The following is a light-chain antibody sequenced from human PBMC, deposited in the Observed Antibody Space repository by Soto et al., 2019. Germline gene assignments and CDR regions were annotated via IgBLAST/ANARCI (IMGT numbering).Light chain of an antibody. CDR2: GAS. Sequence: EIVMTQSPATLSVSPGERATLSCRASQSVSSNLAWYQQKPGQAPRLLIYGASTRATGIPARFSGSGSGTEFTLTISSLQSEDFALYYCQQYNNWHGTFGQGTKVEIK. V-gene: IGKV3-15*01. J-gene: IGKJ1*01. CDR3: QQYNNWHGT. CDR1: QSVSSN.